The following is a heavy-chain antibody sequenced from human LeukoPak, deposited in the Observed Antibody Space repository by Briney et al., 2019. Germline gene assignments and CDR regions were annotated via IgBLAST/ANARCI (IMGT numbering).Heavy chain of an antibody. Sequence: PGGSLRLSCAASGFTFSSYGMHWVRQAPGKGLEWVAFISYDGSNKYYADSVKGRFTISRDNSKNTLYLQMNSLRAEDTAVYYCAKNYGSGSPHFNYWAQGTLVTVSS. CDR1: GFTFSSYG. CDR3: AKNYGSGSPHFNY. CDR2: ISYDGSNK. J-gene: IGHJ4*02. V-gene: IGHV3-30*18. D-gene: IGHD3-10*01.